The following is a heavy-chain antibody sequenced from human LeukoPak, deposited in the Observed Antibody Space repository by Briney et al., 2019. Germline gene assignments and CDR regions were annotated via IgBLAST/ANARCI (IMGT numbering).Heavy chain of an antibody. D-gene: IGHD3-10*01. CDR3: AREPSPGSYDAFDI. V-gene: IGHV1-69*06. CDR1: GGTFSSYA. CDR2: IIPIFGPA. Sequence: GASVKVSCKASGGTFSSYAISWVRQAPGQGLEWMGGIIPIFGPANYAQKLQGRVTITADKSTSTAYMELRSLRSEDTAVYYCAREPSPGSYDAFDIWGQGTMVTVSS. J-gene: IGHJ3*02.